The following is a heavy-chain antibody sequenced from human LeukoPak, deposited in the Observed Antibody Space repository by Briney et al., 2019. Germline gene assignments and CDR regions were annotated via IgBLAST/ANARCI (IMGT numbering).Heavy chain of an antibody. CDR2: IKQDGSEK. Sequence: GGSLRLSCAASGFTFSSYWMSWVRQAPGKGLEWVANIKQDGSEKYYADSVKGRFTISRDNSKNTLYLQMSSLRAEDTAVYYCAKESVWFGESNPFDYWGQGILVTVSS. CDR1: GFTFSSYW. D-gene: IGHD3-10*01. J-gene: IGHJ4*02. V-gene: IGHV3-7*01. CDR3: AKESVWFGESNPFDY.